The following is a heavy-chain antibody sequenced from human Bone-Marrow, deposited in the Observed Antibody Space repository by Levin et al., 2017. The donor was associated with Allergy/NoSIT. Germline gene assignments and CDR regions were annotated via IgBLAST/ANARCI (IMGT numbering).Heavy chain of an antibody. CDR1: GNSITVGDYY. CDR2: TYYSGST. V-gene: IGHV4-30-4*01. Sequence: NPSETLSLTCSVSGNSITVGDYYWGWVRQTPGDGLQWIGYTYYSGSTHYNPSLKSRVTISIDSSNNQFSLSLRSVTAADTALYYCARGWFSIDDDGGNVEAMDVWGQGTTVTVSS. J-gene: IGHJ6*02. CDR3: ARGWFSIDDDGGNVEAMDV. D-gene: IGHD4-23*01.